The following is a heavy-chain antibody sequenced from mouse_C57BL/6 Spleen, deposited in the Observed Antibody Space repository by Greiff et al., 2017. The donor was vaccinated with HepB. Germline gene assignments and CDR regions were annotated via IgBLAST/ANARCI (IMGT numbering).Heavy chain of an antibody. V-gene: IGHV1-15*01. Sequence: VQLQQSGAELVRPGASVTLSCKASGYTFTDYEMHWVKQTPVHGLEWIGAIDPETGGTAYKQKFKGKAILTADKSSSTAYMELRSLTSADSAVYYCTRREGTHYFDYWGQGTTLTVSS. CDR1: GYTFTDYE. CDR2: IDPETGGT. J-gene: IGHJ2*01. D-gene: IGHD2-14*01. CDR3: TRREGTHYFDY.